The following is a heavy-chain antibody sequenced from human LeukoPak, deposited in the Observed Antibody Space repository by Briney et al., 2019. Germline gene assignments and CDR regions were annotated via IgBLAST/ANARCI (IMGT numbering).Heavy chain of an antibody. CDR1: GFTFSSYG. J-gene: IGHJ4*02. CDR2: ISYDGSNK. V-gene: IGHV3-30*18. Sequence: GGSLRLSCAASGFTFSSYGMHWVRQAPGKGLEWVAVISYDGSNKYYADSVKGRFTISRDNSKNTLYLQMNSLRAEDTAVYYCAKDLGIAAAGTPYFDYWGQGALVTVSS. D-gene: IGHD6-13*01. CDR3: AKDLGIAAAGTPYFDY.